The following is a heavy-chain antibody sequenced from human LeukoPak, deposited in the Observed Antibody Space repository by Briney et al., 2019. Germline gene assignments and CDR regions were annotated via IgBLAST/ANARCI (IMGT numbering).Heavy chain of an antibody. D-gene: IGHD3-16*01. CDR3: AVGGDFDY. Sequence: GGSLRLSCAASGFSFSIYFMNWVRQAPGKGLEWVSSISRTGEYIHYADSVRGRFAISRDNAKNSVYLQMNSLRAEDTAVYFCAVGGDFDYWGQGILVTVSA. V-gene: IGHV3-21*01. CDR2: ISRTGEYI. CDR1: GFSFSIYF. J-gene: IGHJ4*02.